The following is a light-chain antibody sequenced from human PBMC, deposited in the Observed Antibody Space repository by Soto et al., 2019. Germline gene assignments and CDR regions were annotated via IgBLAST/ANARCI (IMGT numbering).Light chain of an antibody. CDR1: HSVRSD. CDR2: DAS. Sequence: EIVMTQPPATLSLSPWERATLSFRSSHSVRSDLAWYQQKPGQSPRLLIFDASTRATGIPARFSGSGSGTEFTLTISNLQSEDFAVYYCHQYNKWPPITFGQGTRLET. J-gene: IGKJ5*01. V-gene: IGKV3-15*01. CDR3: HQYNKWPPIT.